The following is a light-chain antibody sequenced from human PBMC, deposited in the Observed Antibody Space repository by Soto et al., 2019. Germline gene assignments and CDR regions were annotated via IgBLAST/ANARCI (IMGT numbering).Light chain of an antibody. Sequence: DIVLTQSPGTLSLSPGERATLSCRASQSVSHSYLAWYQHKPGQAPRLLIYGASSRAAGIPDRFSGSGSGTDFTLTISRLKPEDSAVYYCQQYGTSPRFGQGTKLEIK. CDR2: GAS. V-gene: IGKV3-20*01. J-gene: IGKJ2*03. CDR1: QSVSHSY. CDR3: QQYGTSPR.